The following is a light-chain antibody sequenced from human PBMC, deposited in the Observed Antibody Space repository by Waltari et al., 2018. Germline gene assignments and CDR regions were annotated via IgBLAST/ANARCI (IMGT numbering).Light chain of an antibody. Sequence: EIVLTQSPDTLSLSPGERATLPCRASQSVRSYLAWYQQKPVQAPRLLIYVASKRATGIPARFSGSGSGTDFTLTISSLEPEDFAVYYCQQRYSWPLTFGGGTKVEIK. CDR3: QQRYSWPLT. J-gene: IGKJ4*01. CDR1: QSVRSY. CDR2: VAS. V-gene: IGKV3-11*01.